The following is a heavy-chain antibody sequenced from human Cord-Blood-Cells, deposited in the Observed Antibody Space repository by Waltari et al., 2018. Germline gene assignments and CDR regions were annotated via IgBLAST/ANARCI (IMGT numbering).Heavy chain of an antibody. J-gene: IGHJ5*02. D-gene: IGHD3-22*01. CDR3: ARQVGYYDSSGYLYNWFDP. CDR1: GGSLRSSSYY. V-gene: IGHV4-39*07. CDR2: IYYSGST. Sequence: QLQLQESGPGLVKPSEPLSLTCTFSGGSLRSSSYYWGWILQPPGHGLEWIGSIYYSGSTYYNPSLKSRVTISVDTSKNQFSLKLSSVTAADTAVYYCARQVGYYDSSGYLYNWFDPWGQGTLVTVSS.